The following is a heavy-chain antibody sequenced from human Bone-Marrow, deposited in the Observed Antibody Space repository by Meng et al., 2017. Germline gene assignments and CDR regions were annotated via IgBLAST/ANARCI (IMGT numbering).Heavy chain of an antibody. CDR1: GGSISSGTYY. CDR2: IYSTGST. CDR3: ARDRGRWLLNRWYDYGMDV. Sequence: SETLSLTCTVSGGSISSGTYYWSWIRQPAGKGREWIGRIYSTGSTNYNPSLKSRVTISVDTSKNQFSLKLNSVTAADTAVYYCARDRGRWLLNRWYDYGMDVWGQGTTVTVSS. V-gene: IGHV4-61*02. D-gene: IGHD5-12*01. J-gene: IGHJ6*02.